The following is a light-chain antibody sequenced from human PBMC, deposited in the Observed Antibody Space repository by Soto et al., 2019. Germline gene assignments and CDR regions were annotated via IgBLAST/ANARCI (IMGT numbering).Light chain of an antibody. CDR1: QSVSSY. J-gene: IGKJ3*01. V-gene: IGKV3-11*01. CDR3: QQRTNWPAGFT. Sequence: EIVLTQSPAALSLSPGERATLSCRASQSVSSYLAWYQQKPGQAPRLLIYDASNRATGIPARFSGSGSGTDFTLTIIILEPEDFAVYYCQQRTNWPAGFTFGPGTKVDIK. CDR2: DAS.